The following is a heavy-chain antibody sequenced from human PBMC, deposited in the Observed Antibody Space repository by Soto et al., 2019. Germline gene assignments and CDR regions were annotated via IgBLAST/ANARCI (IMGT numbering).Heavy chain of an antibody. CDR2: ISAHNGNT. CDR3: ARDEAWGVNPSYFGCAICYGDMSFVY. Sequence: ASVKVSCKASGYTFNTYGISWVRQAPGQGLERMGWISAHNGNTMYAQKFQDRVTMTTDTSTSTAYMELRSLRSADTAVYFCARDEAWGVNPSYFGCAICYGDMSFVYWGQGTLVTVSS. V-gene: IGHV1-18*01. D-gene: IGHD2-2*01. J-gene: IGHJ4*02. CDR1: GYTFNTYG.